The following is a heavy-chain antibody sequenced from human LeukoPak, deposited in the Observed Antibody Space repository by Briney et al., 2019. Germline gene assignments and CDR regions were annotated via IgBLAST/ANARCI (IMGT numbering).Heavy chain of an antibody. CDR1: GGSFSGYY. J-gene: IGHJ6*03. D-gene: IGHD6-13*01. Sequence: SETLSLTCAVYGGSFSGYYWSWIRQPPGKGLEWIGEINHSGSTNYNPSLKSRVTISVDTSKNQFSLKLSSVTAADTAVYYCARVVPMSSSWYGNYYYYYYMDVWGKGTTVTVSS. V-gene: IGHV4-34*01. CDR2: INHSGST. CDR3: ARVVPMSSSWYGNYYYYYYMDV.